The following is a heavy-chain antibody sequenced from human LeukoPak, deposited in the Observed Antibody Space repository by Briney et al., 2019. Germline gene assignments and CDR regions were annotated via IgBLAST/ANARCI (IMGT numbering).Heavy chain of an antibody. CDR3: ARTYCSSTSCMYFDY. V-gene: IGHV1-46*01. CDR2: INVSDGNT. J-gene: IGHJ4*02. CDR1: GYTFTSYY. Sequence: ASVKVSCKTSGYTFTSYYTHWVRQAPGQGLEWMGIINVSDGNTRYAQKFQGRVTMTRDMSTSTVYMELSSLRSEDTAVYYCARTYCSSTSCMYFDYWGQGTLVTVSS. D-gene: IGHD2-2*01.